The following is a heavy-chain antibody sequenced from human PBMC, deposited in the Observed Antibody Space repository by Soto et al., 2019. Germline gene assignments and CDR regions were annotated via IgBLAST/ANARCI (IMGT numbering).Heavy chain of an antibody. J-gene: IGHJ4*02. V-gene: IGHV3-21*01. CDR3: ARGVGYCSSTSCSYFDY. D-gene: IGHD2-2*01. CDR1: GFTFSSYS. CDR2: ISSSSSYI. Sequence: VQLVESGGGVVQPGRSLRLSCAASGFTFSSYSMNWVRQAPGKGLEWVSSISSSSSYIYYADSVKGRFTISRDNAKNSLYLQMNSLRAEDTAVYYCARGVGYCSSTSCSYFDYWGQGTLVTVSS.